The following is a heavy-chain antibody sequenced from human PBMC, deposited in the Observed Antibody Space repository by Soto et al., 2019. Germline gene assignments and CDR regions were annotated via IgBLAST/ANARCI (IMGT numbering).Heavy chain of an antibody. CDR2: ISSSSSTI. CDR1: GFTFSSYS. D-gene: IGHD3-22*01. V-gene: IGHV3-48*02. Sequence: EVQLVESGGGLVQPGGSLRLSCAASGFTFSSYSMNWVRQAPGKGLEWVSYISSSSSTIYYADSVKGRFSISRDNAKNSLYLQMNSLRDEDTAVYYCARADYYDSSGYYYHYYGMDVWGQGTTVTVSS. CDR3: ARADYYDSSGYYYHYYGMDV. J-gene: IGHJ6*02.